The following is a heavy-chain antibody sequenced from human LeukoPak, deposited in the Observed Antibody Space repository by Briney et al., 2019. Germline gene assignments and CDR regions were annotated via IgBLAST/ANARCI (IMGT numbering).Heavy chain of an antibody. D-gene: IGHD6-13*01. V-gene: IGHV4-59*01. CDR2: IYYTEST. J-gene: IGHJ5*02. CDR1: GGSISTYY. CDR3: ARGGRVAATNWFDP. Sequence: SETLSLTCTVSGGSISTYYWSWLRQPPGKGLEWIGYIYYTESTNYNPSLKRRLTMTVDTSKNQFSLRLSSVTAGDTAIYYFARGGRVAATNWFDPWGLGILVTVSS.